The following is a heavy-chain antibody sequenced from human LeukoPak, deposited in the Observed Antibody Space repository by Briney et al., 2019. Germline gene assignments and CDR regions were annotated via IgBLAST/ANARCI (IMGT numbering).Heavy chain of an antibody. CDR1: GYSISTGYY. V-gene: IGHV4-38-2*02. J-gene: IGHJ5*02. D-gene: IGHD5-18*01. CDR3: AKGAGGFSYYNWFDP. CDR2: IYYSGTT. Sequence: PSETLSLTCTVSGYSISTGYYWDWIRQPPGKGLEWIGSIYYSGTTHYSPSLESRVTISVDTSKNQFSLKLASVTAADTAIYYCAKGAGGFSYYNWFDPWGQGTLVTVSS.